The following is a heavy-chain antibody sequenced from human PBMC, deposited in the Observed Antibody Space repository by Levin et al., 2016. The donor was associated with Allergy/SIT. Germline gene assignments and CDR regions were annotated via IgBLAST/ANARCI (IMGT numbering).Heavy chain of an antibody. CDR1: GFTFSSYS. D-gene: IGHD3-22*01. CDR2: ISSSSDYI. J-gene: IGHJ3*02. Sequence: GGSLRLSCEASGFTFSSYSINWVRQAPGKGLEWVSSISSSSDYIYYAESVKGRFTISRDNSKNTLYLQMNSLRAEDTAIYYCAKDHIRYYYDASGSKGDAFDIWGQGTRVTVSS. V-gene: IGHV3-21*04. CDR3: AKDHIRYYYDASGSKGDAFDI.